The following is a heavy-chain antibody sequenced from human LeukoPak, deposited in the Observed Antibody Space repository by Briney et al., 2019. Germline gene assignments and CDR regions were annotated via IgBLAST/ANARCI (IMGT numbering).Heavy chain of an antibody. CDR1: GFTFSSYA. Sequence: GGSLRLSCAASGFTFSSYAMSWVRQAPGKGLEWVSGISGSGGSTYYADSVKGRFTISRDSSKNTLCLQMNTLRAEDTAVYYCAKSYYYNSGSWGIFDYWGQGTLVTVSS. D-gene: IGHD3-10*01. CDR3: AKSYYYNSGSWGIFDY. CDR2: ISGSGGST. V-gene: IGHV3-23*01. J-gene: IGHJ4*02.